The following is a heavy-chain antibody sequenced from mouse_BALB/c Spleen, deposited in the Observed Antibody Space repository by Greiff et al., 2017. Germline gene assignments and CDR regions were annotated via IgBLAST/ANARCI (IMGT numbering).Heavy chain of an antibody. D-gene: IGHD2-4*01. CDR2: IDPETGGT. CDR3: TRWDDSY. V-gene: IGHV1-15*01. J-gene: IGHJ3*01. Sequence: VQLQQSGAELVRPGASVTLSCKASGYTFTDYEMHWVKQTPVHGLEWIGAIDPETGGTAYNQKFKGKATLTADKSSSTAYMELRSLTSEDSAVYYCTRWDDSYWGQGTLVTVSA. CDR1: GYTFTDYE.